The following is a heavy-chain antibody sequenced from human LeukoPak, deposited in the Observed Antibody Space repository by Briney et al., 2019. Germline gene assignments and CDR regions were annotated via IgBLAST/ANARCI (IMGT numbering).Heavy chain of an antibody. CDR3: ARDQTYSGSGIYTYFDY. CDR2: IYYSGST. D-gene: IGHD3-10*01. V-gene: IGHV4-59*12. Sequence: SETLSLTCTVSGGSISSYYWSWIRQPPGKGLEWIGYIYYSGSTNYNPSLTSRVTISRDTSKNHYSLKLSSVTATDTAVYYCARDQTYSGSGIYTYFDYWGQGTLVTVSS. CDR1: GGSISSYY. J-gene: IGHJ4*03.